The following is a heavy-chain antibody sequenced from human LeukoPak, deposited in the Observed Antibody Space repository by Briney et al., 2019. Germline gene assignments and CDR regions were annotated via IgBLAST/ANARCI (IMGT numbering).Heavy chain of an antibody. CDR3: ARVTAAPRPYFDY. J-gene: IGHJ4*02. CDR2: IYYSGST. Sequence: SETLSLTCTVSGGSISSGGYYWSWIRQHPGTGLEWIGYIYYSGSTYYNPSLKSRVTISVDTSKNQFSLKLSSVTAADTAVYYCARVTAAPRPYFDYWGQGTLVTVSS. V-gene: IGHV4-31*03. CDR1: GGSISSGGYY. D-gene: IGHD6-13*01.